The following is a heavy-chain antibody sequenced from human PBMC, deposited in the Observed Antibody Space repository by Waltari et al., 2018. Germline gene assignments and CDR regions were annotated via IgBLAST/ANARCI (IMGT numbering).Heavy chain of an antibody. V-gene: IGHV1-69*05. CDR2: IIPIFGTA. J-gene: IGHJ4*02. D-gene: IGHD3-10*01. CDR1: TFSSYA. CDR3: ARSRGPFANEALFDY. Sequence: TFSSYAIRWLRPAPGQGLEWMGGIIPIFGTANYAQKFQGRVTITTDESTSTAYMELSSLRSEDTAVYYCARSRGPFANEALFDYWGQGTLVTVSS.